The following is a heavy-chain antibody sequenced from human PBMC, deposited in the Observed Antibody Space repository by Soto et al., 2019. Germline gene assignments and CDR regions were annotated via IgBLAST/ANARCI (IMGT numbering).Heavy chain of an antibody. CDR2: IYYSGST. CDR3: ASSSTNYYYYYGMDV. D-gene: IGHD3-3*02. CDR1: GGSISSGGYY. V-gene: IGHV4-31*03. J-gene: IGHJ6*02. Sequence: SETLSLTCTVSGGSISSGGYYWSWIRQHPGKGLEWIGYIYYSGSTYYNPSLKSRVTISVDTSKNQFSLKLSSVTAADTAVYYCASSSTNYYYYYGMDVWGQGTTVTVSS.